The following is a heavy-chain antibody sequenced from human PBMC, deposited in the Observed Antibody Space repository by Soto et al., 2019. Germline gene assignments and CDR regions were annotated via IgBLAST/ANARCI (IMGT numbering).Heavy chain of an antibody. CDR1: GFTFSSYA. D-gene: IGHD6-6*01. CDR3: AKQEVSIYSSSSGDAFDT. Sequence: GGSLRLSCAASGFTFSSYAMSWVRQAPGKGLEWVSAISGSGGSTYYADSVKGRFTISRDNSKNTLYLQMNSLRAEDTAVYYCAKQEVSIYSSSSGDAFDTWGQGTMVTVSS. V-gene: IGHV3-23*01. J-gene: IGHJ3*02. CDR2: ISGSGGST.